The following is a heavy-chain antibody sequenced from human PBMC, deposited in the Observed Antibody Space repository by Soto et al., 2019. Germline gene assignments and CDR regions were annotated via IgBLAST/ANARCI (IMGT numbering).Heavy chain of an antibody. CDR3: ARDRKLLWFGEEFDY. D-gene: IGHD3-10*01. J-gene: IGHJ4*02. Sequence: QVQLVESGGGVVQPGRSLRLSCAASGFTFSSYGMHWVRQAPGKGLEWVAVIWYDGSNKYYADSVKGRFTISRDNSKNTLYLQMNSLRAEDTAVYYCARDRKLLWFGEEFDYWGQGTLVTVSS. CDR1: GFTFSSYG. CDR2: IWYDGSNK. V-gene: IGHV3-33*01.